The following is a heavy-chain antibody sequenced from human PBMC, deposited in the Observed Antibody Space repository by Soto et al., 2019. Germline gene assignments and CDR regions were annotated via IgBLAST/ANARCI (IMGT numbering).Heavy chain of an antibody. D-gene: IGHD6-19*01. CDR1: GSTFSSYG. Sequence: PGGSLRLSCAASGSTFSSYGMHWVRQAPGKGLEWVAVISYDGSNKYYADSVKGRFTISRDNSKNTLYLQMNSLRAEDTAVYYCAKDTSGWYGLVDYWGQGTLVTVSS. J-gene: IGHJ4*02. CDR3: AKDTSGWYGLVDY. CDR2: ISYDGSNK. V-gene: IGHV3-30*18.